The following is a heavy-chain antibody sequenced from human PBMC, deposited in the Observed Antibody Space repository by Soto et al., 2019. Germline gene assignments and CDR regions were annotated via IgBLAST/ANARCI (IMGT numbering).Heavy chain of an antibody. CDR3: ARNGLRSFGEVLKVHDIDA. CDR2: ISSTRRYI. J-gene: IGHJ6*03. V-gene: IGHV3-21*06. D-gene: IGHD3-10*01. Sequence: QLVESGGGLVKPGGSLRLSCATSGFPFSRYNMNWVRQAPGKGLQWVSSISSTRRYIYYADSVKGRFTISRDNANNSLYLQRDSLRAEDTAVYYCARNGLRSFGEVLKVHDIDAWGKGTTVAVSS. CDR1: GFPFSRYN.